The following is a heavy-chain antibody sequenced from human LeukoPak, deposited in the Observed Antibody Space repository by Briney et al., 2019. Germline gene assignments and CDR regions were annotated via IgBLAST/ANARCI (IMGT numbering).Heavy chain of an antibody. CDR1: GGSMHSSNYY. CDR3: ARGHTFYYDESDYPPDYFDY. D-gene: IGHD2/OR15-2a*01. Sequence: PSETLSLTCTVSGGSMHSSNYYWGWIRQPPGKGLEYIGSVYYSGSTYYNPSLKSRVTISVDTSKNQFSLKLSSVTAADTAVYYCARGHTFYYDESDYPPDYFDYWGQGTLVTVSS. V-gene: IGHV4-39*07. J-gene: IGHJ4*02. CDR2: VYYSGST.